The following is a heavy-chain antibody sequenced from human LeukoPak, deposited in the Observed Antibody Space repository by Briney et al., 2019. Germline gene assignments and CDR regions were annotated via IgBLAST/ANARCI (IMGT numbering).Heavy chain of an antibody. CDR3: ARKVAAPDY. V-gene: IGHV3-23*01. J-gene: IGHJ4*02. D-gene: IGHD6-19*01. CDR2: ISGGGVST. Sequence: GGSLRLSCAASGFTFSIYGMSWVRQAPEKGLQWVSAISGGGVSTYYADSVRGRFTISRDNFKNTLYLQMNSLRAEDTAVYYCARKVAAPDYWGQGTLVTVSS. CDR1: GFTFSIYG.